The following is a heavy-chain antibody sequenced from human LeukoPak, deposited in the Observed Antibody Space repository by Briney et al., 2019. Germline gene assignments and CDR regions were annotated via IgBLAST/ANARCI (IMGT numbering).Heavy chain of an antibody. Sequence: SVKVSCKASGGTFSSYAISWVRQAPGQGLEWMGGIIPIFGTANYAQKFQGRVTITADESTSTAYMELSSLGSEDTAVYYCARGYYDSSGYYAYGYWGQGTLVTVSS. V-gene: IGHV1-69*13. CDR1: GGTFSSYA. D-gene: IGHD3-22*01. CDR3: ARGYYDSSGYYAYGY. CDR2: IIPIFGTA. J-gene: IGHJ4*02.